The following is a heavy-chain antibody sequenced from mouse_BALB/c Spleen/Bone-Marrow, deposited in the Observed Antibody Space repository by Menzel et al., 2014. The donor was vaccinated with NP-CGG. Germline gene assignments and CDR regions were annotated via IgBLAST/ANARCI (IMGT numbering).Heavy chain of an antibody. CDR2: IHPNSGNT. D-gene: IGHD2-1*01. Sequence: QVQLQQSGSVLVRPGASVKLSCKASGYTFTSSWMHWAKQRPGQGLEWIGEIHPNSGNTNYNEKFKGKATLTVDTSSSTAYEDLSSLTSKDSAVYYCAREKIYGNYLWYFDVWGAGTTVTVSS. V-gene: IGHV1S130*01. J-gene: IGHJ1*01. CDR3: AREKIYGNYLWYFDV. CDR1: GYTFTSSW.